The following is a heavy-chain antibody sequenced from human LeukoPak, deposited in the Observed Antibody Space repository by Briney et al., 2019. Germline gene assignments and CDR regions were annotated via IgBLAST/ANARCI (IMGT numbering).Heavy chain of an antibody. D-gene: IGHD6-19*01. V-gene: IGHV4-59*08. J-gene: IGHJ4*02. CDR3: ASHVRSSGLDY. CDR1: GGSFSSYY. CDR2: IDYSGST. Sequence: SETLSLTCTVSGGSFSSYYWGWLRQPPGKGLEWIGYIDYSGSTNYNPSLRSRVTISIDTSKNQFSLRLSSVTAADTAVYYCASHVRSSGLDYWGQGTLVIVSS.